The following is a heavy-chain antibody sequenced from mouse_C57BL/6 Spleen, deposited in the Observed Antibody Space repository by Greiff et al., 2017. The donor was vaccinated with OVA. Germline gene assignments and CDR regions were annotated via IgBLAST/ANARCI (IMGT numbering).Heavy chain of an antibody. CDR2: INPYNGDT. CDR3: AREAEGLLPYFDY. D-gene: IGHD2-3*01. Sequence: EVKLVESGPELVKPGDSVKISCKASGYSFTGYFMNWVMQSHGKSLEWIGRINPYNGDTFYNQKFKGKATLTVDKSSSTAHMELRSLTSEDSAVYYCAREAEGLLPYFDYWGQGTTLTVSS. J-gene: IGHJ2*01. V-gene: IGHV1-20*01. CDR1: GYSFTGYF.